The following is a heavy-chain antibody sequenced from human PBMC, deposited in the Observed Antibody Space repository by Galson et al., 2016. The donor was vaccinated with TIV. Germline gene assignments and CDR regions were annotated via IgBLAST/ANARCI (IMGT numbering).Heavy chain of an antibody. D-gene: IGHD2-15*01. CDR3: ARARYCSGCSCFIIDS. Sequence: SLRLSCAASEFTFSDYTLHWVRQAPGKGLEWVAVISCEGATKHYADSVQGRFTIASDNSKNTLYLQMDSLRTEDTAVYYCARARYCSGCSCFIIDSWGQGTLVTVSS. V-gene: IGHV3-30*01. J-gene: IGHJ4*02. CDR2: ISCEGATK. CDR1: EFTFSDYT.